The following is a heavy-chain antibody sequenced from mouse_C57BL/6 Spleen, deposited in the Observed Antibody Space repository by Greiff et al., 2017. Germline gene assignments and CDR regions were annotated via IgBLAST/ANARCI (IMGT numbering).Heavy chain of an antibody. Sequence: EVQLQQSGAELVRPGASVKLSCTASGFNIKDYYMHWVKQRPEQGLEWIGRIDPEDGDTEYAPKFQGKATMTADTSSNTAYLQLSSLTSEDTAVYYCTTFDYDEDAMDYWGQGTSVTVSS. J-gene: IGHJ4*01. CDR3: TTFDYDEDAMDY. CDR2: IDPEDGDT. V-gene: IGHV14-1*01. D-gene: IGHD2-4*01. CDR1: GFNIKDYY.